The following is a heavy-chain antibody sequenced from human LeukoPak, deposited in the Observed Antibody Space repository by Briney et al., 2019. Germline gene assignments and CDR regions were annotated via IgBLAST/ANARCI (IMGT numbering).Heavy chain of an antibody. CDR1: GGSISSYY. CDR2: IYYSGST. Sequence: SETLSLTCTVSGGSISSYYWSWIRQPPGKGLEWIGYIYYSGSTYYNPSLKSRVTISVDTSKNQFSLKLSSVTAADTAVYYCARVNSIDYYYGMDVWGQGTTVTVSS. V-gene: IGHV4-59*06. CDR3: ARVNSIDYYYGMDV. D-gene: IGHD5-24*01. J-gene: IGHJ6*02.